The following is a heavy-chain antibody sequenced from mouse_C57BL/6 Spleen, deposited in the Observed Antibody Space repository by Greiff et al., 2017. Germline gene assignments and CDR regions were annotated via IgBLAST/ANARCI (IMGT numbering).Heavy chain of an antibody. CDR1: GYTFTSYW. J-gene: IGHJ4*01. V-gene: IGHV1-59*01. Sequence: QVQLQQPGAELVRPGTSVKLSCKASGYTFTSYWMHWVKQRPGQGLEWIGVIDPSDSYTNYNQKFKGKATLTVDTSSSTAYMQLSSLTSEDSAVYCCARVAMDYWGQGTSVTVSS. CDR3: ARVAMDY. CDR2: IDPSDSYT.